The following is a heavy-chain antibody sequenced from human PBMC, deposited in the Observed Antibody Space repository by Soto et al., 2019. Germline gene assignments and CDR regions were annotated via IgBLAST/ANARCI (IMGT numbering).Heavy chain of an antibody. J-gene: IGHJ6*02. Sequence: QVQLQESGPGLVKPSETLSLTCTVSGGSVSSGSYYWSWIRQPPGKGLEWIGYIYYSGSTNYNPSLRSRVTISVDTSKNQFSLKLSSVTAADTAVYYCATLTQKDSSSDYYYYGMDVWGQGTTVTVSS. CDR2: IYYSGST. D-gene: IGHD6-6*01. V-gene: IGHV4-61*01. CDR3: ATLTQKDSSSDYYYYGMDV. CDR1: GGSVSSGSYY.